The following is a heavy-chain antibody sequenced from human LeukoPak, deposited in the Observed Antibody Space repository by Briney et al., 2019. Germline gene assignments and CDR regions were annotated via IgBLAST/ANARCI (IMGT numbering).Heavy chain of an antibody. CDR1: GFTFSSYE. Sequence: GGSPRLSCAASGFTFSSYEMNWVRQAPGKGLEWVSYISTSGSTIYYADSVKGRFTISRDNSKNTLYLQMNSLRAEDTAVYYCARPLSIVGATIGAFDIWGQGTMVTVSS. J-gene: IGHJ3*02. D-gene: IGHD1-26*01. CDR3: ARPLSIVGATIGAFDI. CDR2: ISTSGSTI. V-gene: IGHV3-48*03.